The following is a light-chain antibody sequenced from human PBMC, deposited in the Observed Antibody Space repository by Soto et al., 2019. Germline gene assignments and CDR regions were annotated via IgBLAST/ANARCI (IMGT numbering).Light chain of an antibody. CDR1: SSDVGGYNY. Sequence: QSVLTPPASVSGSPGQSITISCTGTSSDVGGYNYVSWYQHHPGKAPKLIIYDVTNRPSGVSNPFSGSKSGNTASLTISGLQPEDEADYYCSSYTTSNTRQIVFGTGTKLTVL. J-gene: IGLJ1*01. CDR3: SSYTTSNTRQIV. V-gene: IGLV2-14*03. CDR2: DVT.